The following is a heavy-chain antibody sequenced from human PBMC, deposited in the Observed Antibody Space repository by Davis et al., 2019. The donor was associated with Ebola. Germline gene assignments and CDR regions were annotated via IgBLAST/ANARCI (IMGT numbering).Heavy chain of an antibody. Sequence: GESLKISCSASGFTFSSYAMHWVRQAPGKGLEYVSAISSNGGSTYYADSVKGRFTISRDNSKNTLYLQMSSLRAEDTAVYYCVKVLRAFDIWGQGTMVTVSS. J-gene: IGHJ3*02. CDR3: VKVLRAFDI. V-gene: IGHV3-64D*06. CDR2: ISSNGGST. CDR1: GFTFSSYA.